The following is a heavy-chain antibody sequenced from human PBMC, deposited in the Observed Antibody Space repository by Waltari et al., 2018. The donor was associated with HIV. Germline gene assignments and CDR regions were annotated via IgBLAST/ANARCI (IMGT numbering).Heavy chain of an antibody. J-gene: IGHJ4*02. CDR2: MNPNSGNA. CDR3: VTGGRLGAEGVSHDF. CDR1: EYTFSSFD. V-gene: IGHV1-8*01. D-gene: IGHD3-9*01. Sequence: QVHLVQSGAEVKKPGASVKVSCRSSEYTFSSFDINWVRQATGQGLEWMGWMNPNSGNAGYSQKFQGRVTRTRDTSTRTAYMELTSLRSEDTAVYYCVTGGRLGAEGVSHDFWGQGTLVTVSS.